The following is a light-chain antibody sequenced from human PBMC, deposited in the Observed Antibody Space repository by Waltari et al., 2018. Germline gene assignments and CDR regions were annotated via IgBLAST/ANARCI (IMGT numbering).Light chain of an antibody. CDR1: TSNIGSNY. CDR3: AAWDDSLSGYV. J-gene: IGLJ1*01. Sequence: QSELTQPPSASGTPGQRVTISCSGRTSNIGSNYVSWYQQLPGTAPQLLIYRNYQRPSGVPDRFSGSKSGTSASLAISGLRSEDEADYYCAAWDDSLSGYVFGTGTKVTVL. V-gene: IGLV1-47*01. CDR2: RNY.